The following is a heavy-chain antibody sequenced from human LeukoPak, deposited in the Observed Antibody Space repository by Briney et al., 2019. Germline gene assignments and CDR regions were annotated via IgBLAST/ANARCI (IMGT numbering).Heavy chain of an antibody. CDR2: INHRGST. CDR1: GGSFSGYY. Sequence: KPSETLSLTCAVYGGSFSGYYWSWIRQPPGKGLEWIGEINHRGSTNYNPSLKSRVTISVDTSRNQFFLKLSSVTAADTAVYYCAREVVAARGSFDFWGQGTLVTVSS. CDR3: AREVVAARGSFDF. D-gene: IGHD2-2*01. J-gene: IGHJ4*02. V-gene: IGHV4-34*01.